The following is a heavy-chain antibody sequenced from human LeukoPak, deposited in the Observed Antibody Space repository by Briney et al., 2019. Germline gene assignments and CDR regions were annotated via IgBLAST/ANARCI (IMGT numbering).Heavy chain of an antibody. V-gene: IGHV4-39*07. Sequence: SSETLSLTCTVSGGSISSSSYYWGWIRQPPGKGLEWIGSIYYSGSTYYNPSLKSRVTISVDTSKNQFSLKLSSVTAADTAVYYCASAEATYCGGDCLIVSSGMDVWGQGTTVTVSS. D-gene: IGHD2-21*02. J-gene: IGHJ6*02. CDR3: ASAEATYCGGDCLIVSSGMDV. CDR1: GGSISSSSYY. CDR2: IYYSGST.